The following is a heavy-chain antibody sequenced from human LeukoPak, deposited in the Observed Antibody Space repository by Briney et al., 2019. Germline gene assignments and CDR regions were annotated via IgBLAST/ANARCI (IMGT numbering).Heavy chain of an antibody. CDR1: GGSISSYY. D-gene: IGHD3-10*01. CDR3: ARRVARYYYYYMGV. Sequence: SETLSLTCTVSGGSISSYYWSWIRQPPGKGLEWIGEINHSGSTNYNPSLKSRVTISVDTSKNQFSLKLSSVTAADTAVYYCARRVARYYYYYMGVWGKGTTVTVSS. J-gene: IGHJ6*03. V-gene: IGHV4-34*01. CDR2: INHSGST.